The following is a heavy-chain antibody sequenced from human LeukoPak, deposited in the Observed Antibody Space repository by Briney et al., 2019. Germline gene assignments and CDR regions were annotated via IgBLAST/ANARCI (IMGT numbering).Heavy chain of an antibody. J-gene: IGHJ3*02. V-gene: IGHV3-23*01. CDR1: RFTFSSYA. CDR2: ISGGGDTT. Sequence: GGSLRLSCAASRFTFSSYAMNWVRQAPGKGLEWVSGISGGGDTTFYADSVKGRFTISRNNSKNTLYLHMSSLRAEDTAVYYCEKLRSSSSSDAFDIWGQGTMVTVSS. D-gene: IGHD2-2*01. CDR3: EKLRSSSSSDAFDI.